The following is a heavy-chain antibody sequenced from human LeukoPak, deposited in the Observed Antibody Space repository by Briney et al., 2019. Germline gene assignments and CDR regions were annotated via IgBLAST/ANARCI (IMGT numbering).Heavy chain of an antibody. Sequence: GSSVKVSCKASGGTFSSYAISWVRQAPGQGLEWMGRIIPIFGTANYAQKFQGRVTITTDESTSTAYMELSSLRSEDTAVYYCARSEHYSSGWSDRAPLMIGFDYWGQGTLVTVSS. CDR1: GGTFSSYA. V-gene: IGHV1-69*05. CDR2: IIPIFGTA. CDR3: ARSEHYSSGWSDRAPLMIGFDY. J-gene: IGHJ4*02. D-gene: IGHD6-19*01.